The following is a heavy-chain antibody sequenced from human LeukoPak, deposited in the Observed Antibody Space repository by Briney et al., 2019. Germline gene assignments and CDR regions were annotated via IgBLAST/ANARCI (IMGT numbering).Heavy chain of an antibody. CDR1: GFTFSSYA. CDR2: ISGSGGST. CDR3: AKEDGAHDYDSSGYYVFDY. J-gene: IGHJ4*02. V-gene: IGHV3-23*01. D-gene: IGHD3-22*01. Sequence: GGSLRLSCAASGFTFSSYAMSWVRQAPGKGLEWVSAISGSGGSTYYADSVKGRFAISRDNSKNTLYLQMNSLRAEDTAVYYCAKEDGAHDYDSSGYYVFDYWGQGTLVTVSS.